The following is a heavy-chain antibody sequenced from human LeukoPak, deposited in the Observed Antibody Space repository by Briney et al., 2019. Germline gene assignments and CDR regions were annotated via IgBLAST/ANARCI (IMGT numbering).Heavy chain of an antibody. Sequence: SETLSLTCTVSGYSISSGYYWGWIRQPPGKGLEWIGSIYHSGSTYHNPSLKSRVTISVDTSKNQFSLKLSSVTAADTAVYYCARDVGSGWFNYWGQGTLVTVSS. J-gene: IGHJ4*02. CDR3: ARDVGSGWFNY. V-gene: IGHV4-38-2*02. CDR1: GYSISSGYY. D-gene: IGHD6-19*01. CDR2: IYHSGST.